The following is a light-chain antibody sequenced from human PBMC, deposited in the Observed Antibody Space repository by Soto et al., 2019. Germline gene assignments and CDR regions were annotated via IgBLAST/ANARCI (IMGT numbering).Light chain of an antibody. Sequence: QAVVTQPASVSGSPGQSITISCTGTSSDIGGYDYVSWYQQHPGKAPKLMIYEVTNRPSGVSNRFSGSKSGNTASLSISGLQAEDEADYYCSSYTIDSSVVFGGGTKLTVL. CDR2: EVT. CDR3: SSYTIDSSVV. J-gene: IGLJ3*02. CDR1: SSDIGGYDY. V-gene: IGLV2-14*01.